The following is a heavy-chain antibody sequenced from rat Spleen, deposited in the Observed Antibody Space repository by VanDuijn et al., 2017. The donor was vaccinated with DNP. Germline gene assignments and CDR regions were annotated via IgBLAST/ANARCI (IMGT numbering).Heavy chain of an antibody. Sequence: EVQLQESGPGLVKPSQSLSLTCSVTGYSITSNYWGWIRKFPGNKMEWMAYISYSGTIGYNPSLRSRISITRDTSKNQFFLQLHSVTTADTATYYCARSDFSLMGFIPFAFWGQGTLVTVS. CDR2: ISYSGTI. J-gene: IGHJ3*01. CDR1: GYSITSNY. D-gene: IGHD1-12*03. CDR3: ARSDFSLMGFIPFAF. V-gene: IGHV3-1*01.